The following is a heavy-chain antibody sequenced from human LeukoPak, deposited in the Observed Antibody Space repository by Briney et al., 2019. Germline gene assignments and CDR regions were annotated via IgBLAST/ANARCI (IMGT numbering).Heavy chain of an antibody. CDR3: FSLGDYSNSPGAF. Sequence: GGSLRLSCAASGFTLSGSAVHWVRQASGKGLEWVGRIRSKGNNYATAYGASLKGRFTISRDDSTNTAYLHMNGLKTEDTAVYYCFSLGDYSNSPGAFWGQGTLVTVSS. J-gene: IGHJ1*01. CDR2: IRSKGNNYAT. CDR1: GFTLSGSA. V-gene: IGHV3-73*01. D-gene: IGHD4-11*01.